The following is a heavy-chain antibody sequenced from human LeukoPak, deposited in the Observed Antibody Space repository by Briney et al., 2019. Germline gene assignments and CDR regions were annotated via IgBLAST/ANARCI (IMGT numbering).Heavy chain of an antibody. J-gene: IGHJ4*02. CDR1: RFTFSSYS. Sequence: PRGSMTPSCAASRFTFSSYSINWVRQPPRNGLEWVSSTSSSSSYIYYADSVKGRFTISRDNAKNSLYLEMNSLRAEDTAVYYCARDRGGGAILYYFDYWGQGTLVTVSS. D-gene: IGHD3-10*01. CDR3: ARDRGGGAILYYFDY. CDR2: TSSSSSYI. V-gene: IGHV3-21*01.